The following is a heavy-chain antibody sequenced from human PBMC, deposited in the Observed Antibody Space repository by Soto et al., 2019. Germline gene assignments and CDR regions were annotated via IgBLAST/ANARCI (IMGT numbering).Heavy chain of an antibody. CDR3: ARLKLVPNYYFDY. CDR2: IYYSGST. J-gene: IGHJ4*02. Sequence: SETLSLTCTVSGGSISSYYWSWIRQPPGKGLEWIGYIYYSGSTNYNPSLKSRVTISVDTSKNQFSLKLSSVTAADTAVYYCARLKLVPNYYFDYWGQGTLVTVSS. D-gene: IGHD2-2*01. CDR1: GGSISSYY. V-gene: IGHV4-59*08.